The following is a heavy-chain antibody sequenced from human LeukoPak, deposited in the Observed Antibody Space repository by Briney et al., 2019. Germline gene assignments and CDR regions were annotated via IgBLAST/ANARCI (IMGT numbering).Heavy chain of an antibody. CDR1: GGSISSSSYY. CDR2: IYYSGST. J-gene: IGHJ4*02. V-gene: IGHV4-39*07. D-gene: IGHD5-24*01. CDR3: ARGRWLQFSFDY. Sequence: SETLSLTCTVSGGSISSSSYYWGWIRQPPGKGLEWIGSIYYSGSTYYNPSLKSRVTISVDTSKNQFSLKLSSVTAAETAVYYCARGRWLQFSFDYWGQGTLVTVSS.